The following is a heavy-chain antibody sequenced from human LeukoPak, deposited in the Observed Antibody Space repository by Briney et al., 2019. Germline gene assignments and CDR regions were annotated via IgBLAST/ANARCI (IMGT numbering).Heavy chain of an antibody. J-gene: IGHJ4*02. D-gene: IGHD4-11*01. CDR1: GGSISSYY. Sequence: PSETLSLTCTVSGGSISSYYWSWIRQPPGKGLEWIGYIYYTGSTNYNPSLKSRVTISVDTSKNQFSLKLNSVTAADTALYYCARPGAADPTVTPFDYWGQGTLVTVSS. V-gene: IGHV4-59*08. CDR3: ARPGAADPTVTPFDY. CDR2: IYYTGST.